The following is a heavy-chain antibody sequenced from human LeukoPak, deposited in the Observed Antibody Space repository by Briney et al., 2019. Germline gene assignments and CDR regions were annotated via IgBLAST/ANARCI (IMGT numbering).Heavy chain of an antibody. CDR2: INHSGST. J-gene: IGHJ6*03. V-gene: IGHV4-34*01. CDR1: GGSFSGYY. Sequence: SETLSLTCAVYGGSFSGYYWSWIRQPPGKGLEWIGEINHSGSTNYNPSLKSRVTISVDTSLKLSSATAADTAVYYCARGNMYYYYMDVWGKGTTVTVSS. CDR3: ARGNMYYYYMDV.